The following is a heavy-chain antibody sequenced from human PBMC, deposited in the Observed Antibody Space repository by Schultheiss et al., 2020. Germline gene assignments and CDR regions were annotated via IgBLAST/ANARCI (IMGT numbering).Heavy chain of an antibody. CDR3: AKSSVNWSGYSNYYYYGMDV. J-gene: IGHJ6*02. D-gene: IGHD3-3*01. Sequence: ASVKVSCKASGYTFTSYGISWVRQAPGQGLEWMGWISAYNGNTNYAQKFQGWVTMTRDTSISTAYMELSRLRSDDTAVYYCAKSSVNWSGYSNYYYYGMDVWGQGTTVTVSS. CDR2: ISAYNGNT. CDR1: GYTFTSYG. V-gene: IGHV1-2*04.